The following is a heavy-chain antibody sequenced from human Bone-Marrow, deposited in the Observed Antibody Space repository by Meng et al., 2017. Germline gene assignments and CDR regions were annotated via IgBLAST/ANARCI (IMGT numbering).Heavy chain of an antibody. D-gene: IGHD6-13*01. CDR2: IKSKTDGGTT. CDR3: ATGAAAADH. J-gene: IGHJ4*02. CDR1: GFTFSNAW. V-gene: IGHV3-15*01. Sequence: GGSLRLSCAASGFTFSNAWMSWVRQAPGKGLEWVGRIKSKTDGGTTDYAAPVKGRFTISRDDSKNTLYLQMDSLITEDTAVYFCATGAAAADHWGQGTLVTVSS.